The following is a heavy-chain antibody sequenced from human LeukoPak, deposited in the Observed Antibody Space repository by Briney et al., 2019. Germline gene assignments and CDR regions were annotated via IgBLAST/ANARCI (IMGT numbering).Heavy chain of an antibody. CDR2: ISGSGGII. CDR3: AKDLPDYGDYMEGY. D-gene: IGHD4-17*01. J-gene: IGHJ4*02. Sequence: PGGSLRLSCAASGFTFSSFGMSWVRQAPGKGLEWVSTISGSGGIIDYADSVKGRFTFSRDNSRNMVYLQMNSLRAEDTAVYYCAKDLPDYGDYMEGYWGQRTLVTASS. CDR1: GFTFSSFG. V-gene: IGHV3-23*01.